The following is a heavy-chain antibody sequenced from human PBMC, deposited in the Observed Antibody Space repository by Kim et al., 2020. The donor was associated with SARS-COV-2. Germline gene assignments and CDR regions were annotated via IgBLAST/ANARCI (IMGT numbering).Heavy chain of an antibody. CDR1: GGSFTSFSSY. V-gene: IGHV4-39*07. Sequence: SETLSLTCTVSGGSFTSFSSYWGWIRQPPGKGLEWIGTIYHSGRTYYNASLKSRVTISVDTSKNQFSLKLSSVTAADTAVYYCARVTLLRGVIPSFFD. CDR2: IYHSGRT. J-gene: IGHJ4*01. D-gene: IGHD3-10*01. CDR3: ARVTLLRGVIPSFFD.